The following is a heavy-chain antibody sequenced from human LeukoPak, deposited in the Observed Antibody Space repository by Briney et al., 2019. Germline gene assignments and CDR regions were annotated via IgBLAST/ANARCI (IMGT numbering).Heavy chain of an antibody. V-gene: IGHV1-69*13. D-gene: IGHD5-12*01. Sequence: ASVKVSCKASGGTFSSYAISWVRQAPGQGLEWMGGIIPMFGTANYAQKFQGRVTITADESTSTAYMELSSLRFDDTAIYYCAREIGGYDSGWFDPWGQGTLVTVSS. J-gene: IGHJ5*02. CDR2: IIPMFGTA. CDR1: GGTFSSYA. CDR3: AREIGGYDSGWFDP.